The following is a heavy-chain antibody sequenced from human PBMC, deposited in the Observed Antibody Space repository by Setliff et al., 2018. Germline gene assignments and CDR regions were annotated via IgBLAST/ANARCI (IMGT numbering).Heavy chain of an antibody. V-gene: IGHV4-4*07. CDR1: GASISDYY. D-gene: IGHD3-3*01. CDR3: ARERTSVGILVISGWFDP. CDR2: VSASGST. Sequence: SQTLSLTCTASGASISDYYWTWIRQPAGKELEWIGRVSASGSTTYNPSLKSRVTMSVDTSRNQISLNLTSVTAADPAMYYCARERTSVGILVISGWFDPWGQGTVVTVSS. J-gene: IGHJ5*02.